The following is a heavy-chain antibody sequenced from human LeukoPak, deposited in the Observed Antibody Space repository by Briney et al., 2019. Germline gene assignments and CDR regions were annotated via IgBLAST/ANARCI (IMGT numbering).Heavy chain of an antibody. Sequence: WETLSLTCTASSGSISSTSYYWGWIRQPPGKGLEWIGSIYYSGSTYYNPSLKSRVTISVDTSKNQFSLKLGSVTAADTAVYYCARQSYTVTAWFDPWGQGTLVTVSS. D-gene: IGHD4-17*01. J-gene: IGHJ5*02. CDR2: IYYSGST. CDR3: ARQSYTVTAWFDP. CDR1: SGSISSTSYY. V-gene: IGHV4-39*01.